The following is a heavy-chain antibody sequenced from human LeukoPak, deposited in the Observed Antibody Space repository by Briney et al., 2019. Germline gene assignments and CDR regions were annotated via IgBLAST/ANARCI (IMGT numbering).Heavy chain of an antibody. CDR1: GYTFSNYN. J-gene: IGHJ6*03. CDR3: AREAYASGSFRTDYYYMDV. V-gene: IGHV1-2*02. Sequence: ASVKVSCKASGYTFSNYNINWVRQATGQGLEWMGWISPTSGGTNYAQKFQGRVTMTRDTSISTAYMELSRLRSDDTAVYYCAREAYASGSFRTDYYYMDVWGKGTTVTISS. D-gene: IGHD3-10*01. CDR2: ISPTSGGT.